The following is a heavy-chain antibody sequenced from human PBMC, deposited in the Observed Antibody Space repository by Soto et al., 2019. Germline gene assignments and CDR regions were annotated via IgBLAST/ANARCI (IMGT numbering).Heavy chain of an antibody. CDR2: ISSTSDTT. CDR1: GFIFSSYS. Sequence: GGSLRLSCAASGFIFSSYSMSWVRQAPGKGLEWVSRISSTSDTTYYADSVKGRFTISRDNSKYTLYLQMNSLRAEDTAVYYCAKANDLDYWGQGTLVTVSS. V-gene: IGHV3-23*01. CDR3: AKANDLDY. J-gene: IGHJ4*02.